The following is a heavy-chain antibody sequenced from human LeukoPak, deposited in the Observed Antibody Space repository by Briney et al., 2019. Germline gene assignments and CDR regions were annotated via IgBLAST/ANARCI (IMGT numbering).Heavy chain of an antibody. Sequence: QSGGSLRLSCAASGFTFSSYGMHWVRQAPGKGLEWVAFIRSDGSNKYYADSVKGRFTISRDNSKLYLQMNSLRADDTAVYYCARGVTARGFHYYMDVWGKGTTVTISS. CDR2: IRSDGSNK. CDR3: ARGVTARGFHYYMDV. CDR1: GFTFSSYG. V-gene: IGHV3-30*02. J-gene: IGHJ6*03. D-gene: IGHD2-21*02.